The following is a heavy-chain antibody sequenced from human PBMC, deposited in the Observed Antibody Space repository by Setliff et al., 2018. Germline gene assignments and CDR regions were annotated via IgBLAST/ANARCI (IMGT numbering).Heavy chain of an antibody. CDR3: ATREQLWSTHFDY. CDR1: GGSFSGYY. J-gene: IGHJ4*02. V-gene: IGHV4-34*01. CDR2: IYHSGST. Sequence: SETLSLTCAVYGGSFSGYYWGWIRQPPGKGLEWIGSIYHSGSTYYNPSLKSRVTISVDTSKNQFSLKLSSVTAADTAVYYCATREQLWSTHFDYWGQGTLVTVSS. D-gene: IGHD5-18*01.